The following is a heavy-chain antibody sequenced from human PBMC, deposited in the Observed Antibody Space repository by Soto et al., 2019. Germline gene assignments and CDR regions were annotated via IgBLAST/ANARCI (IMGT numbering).Heavy chain of an antibody. Sequence: SETLSLTCTVSGGSISSSSYYWSWIRQHPGKGLEWIGYIYYSGSTNYNPSLKSRVTISVDTSKNQFSLKLSSVTAADTAVYYCASTLLTSAVAGDFDYWGQGTLVTVSS. V-gene: IGHV4-61*01. J-gene: IGHJ4*02. CDR2: IYYSGST. D-gene: IGHD6-19*01. CDR1: GGSISSSSYY. CDR3: ASTLLTSAVAGDFDY.